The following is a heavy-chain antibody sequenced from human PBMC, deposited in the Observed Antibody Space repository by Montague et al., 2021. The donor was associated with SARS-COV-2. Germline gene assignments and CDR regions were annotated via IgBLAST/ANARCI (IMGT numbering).Heavy chain of an antibody. CDR3: ARLLRSCTNGVCRTYYYYAMDV. J-gene: IGHJ6*02. Sequence: SETLSLTCTVSGGSISGYYWSWIRQPPGKGLEWTGYIYYSGSTKYNPFLESRVTVSVDRSKNQVSLKLSSVTAADTAAYYCARLLRSCTNGVCRTYYYYAMDVWGQGTTVTVSS. CDR2: IYYSGST. CDR1: GGSISGYY. D-gene: IGHD2-8*01. V-gene: IGHV4-59*01.